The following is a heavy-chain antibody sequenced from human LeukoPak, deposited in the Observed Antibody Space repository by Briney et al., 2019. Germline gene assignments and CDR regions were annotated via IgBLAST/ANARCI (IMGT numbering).Heavy chain of an antibody. J-gene: IGHJ4*02. Sequence: GGSLGLSCAAPGLTLSDHYMDWVRQAPGKGLEWVGRIRDKASSYATEYAASVKGRFTISRDESNNSLYLQMNSLKTEDTAVYYCAKCGAPTAYWGQGTLVTVSS. D-gene: IGHD3-10*01. V-gene: IGHV3-72*01. CDR1: GLTLSDHY. CDR3: AKCGAPTAY. CDR2: IRDKASSYAT.